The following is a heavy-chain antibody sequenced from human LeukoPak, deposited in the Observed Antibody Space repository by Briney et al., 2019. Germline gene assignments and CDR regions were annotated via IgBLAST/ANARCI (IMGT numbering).Heavy chain of an antibody. CDR2: IYYSGST. V-gene: IGHV4-59*01. Sequence: PSETLSLTCTVSGGSISSYYWSWIRQPPGKGLEWIGNIYYSGSTNYNPSLKSRVTISVDTSKNQFSLKLSSVTAADTAVYYCARAGLQGNWFDPWGQGTLVTVSS. CDR3: ARAGLQGNWFDP. J-gene: IGHJ5*02. CDR1: GGSISSYY.